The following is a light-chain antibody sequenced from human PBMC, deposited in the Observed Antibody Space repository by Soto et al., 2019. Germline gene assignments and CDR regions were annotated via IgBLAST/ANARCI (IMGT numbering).Light chain of an antibody. CDR3: QQYDNWPPT. J-gene: IGKJ5*01. Sequence: EIVMTQSPAPPSMSPRERATPSCKAIQSVRSNLAWYHQKPGQAPRLLIYGASTRATGIPARFSGSGSGTEFTLTINSLQSEDFVVYYCQQYDNWPPTFGQGTRLEIK. V-gene: IGKV3D-15*01. CDR2: GAS. CDR1: QSVRSN.